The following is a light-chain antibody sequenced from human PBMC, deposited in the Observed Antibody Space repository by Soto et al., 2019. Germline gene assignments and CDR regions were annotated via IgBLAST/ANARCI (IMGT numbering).Light chain of an antibody. Sequence: QSALTQPASVSGSPGQSITISCTGTSSDVGDYNYVSWYQQHPGKAPKLMIYEVSNRPSGVSNRFSGSKSGDTASLTISGLQAEDEAYYYCCSYAGSSYYVFGSGTKV. V-gene: IGLV2-14*01. CDR1: SSDVGDYNY. CDR3: CSYAGSSYYV. CDR2: EVS. J-gene: IGLJ1*01.